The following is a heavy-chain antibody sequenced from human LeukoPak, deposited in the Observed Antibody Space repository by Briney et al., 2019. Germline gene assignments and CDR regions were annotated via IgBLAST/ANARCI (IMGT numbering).Heavy chain of an antibody. CDR2: IIPIFGTA. CDR3: ARDPYPYSSGWVT. V-gene: IGHV1-69*06. D-gene: IGHD6-19*01. J-gene: IGHJ5*02. CDR1: GGTFSSYA. Sequence: GSSVKVSCKASGGTFSSYAISWVRQAPGQGLEWMGGIIPIFGTANYAQKLQGRATITADKSTSTAYMELSSLRSEDTAVYYCARDPYPYSSGWVTWGQGTLVTVSS.